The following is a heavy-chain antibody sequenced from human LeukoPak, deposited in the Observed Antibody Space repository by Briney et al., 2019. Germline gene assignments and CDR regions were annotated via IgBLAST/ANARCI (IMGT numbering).Heavy chain of an antibody. V-gene: IGHV4-34*01. Sequence: SETLSLTCAVYGGSFSGYYWSWIRQPPGKGLEWIGEINHSGSTNYNPSLESRVTISVDTSKNQFSLKLSSVTAADTAVYYCARAGYDGSGYYWDYWGQGTLVTVSS. CDR2: INHSGST. CDR3: ARAGYDGSGYYWDY. D-gene: IGHD3-22*01. CDR1: GGSFSGYY. J-gene: IGHJ4*02.